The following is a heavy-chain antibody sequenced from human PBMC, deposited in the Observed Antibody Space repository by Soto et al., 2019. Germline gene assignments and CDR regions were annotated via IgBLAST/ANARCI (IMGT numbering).Heavy chain of an antibody. CDR1: GFTFSSYA. CDR2: ISGSGGST. CDR3: AKGGEGSSWYDGYYYMDV. J-gene: IGHJ6*03. Sequence: EVQLLESGGGLIQPGGSLRLSCAASGFTFSSYAMSWVRQAPGKGLEWVSAISGSGGSTYYADSVKGRFTISRDNSKNTLYLQMKSLRAEDTAVYYCAKGGEGSSWYDGYYYMDVWGKGTTVTVSS. D-gene: IGHD6-13*01. V-gene: IGHV3-23*01.